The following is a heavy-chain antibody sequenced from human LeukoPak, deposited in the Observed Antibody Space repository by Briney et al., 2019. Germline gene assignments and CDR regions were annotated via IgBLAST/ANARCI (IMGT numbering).Heavy chain of an antibody. D-gene: IGHD3-10*01. Sequence: ASVKVSCKASGYTFTSYDINWVRQATGQGLEWMGWMNPNSGNTGYAQKFQGRVTMTRNTSISTAYMELSSLRSEGTAVYYCAREAGVTMVRGVIIEANWFDPWGQGTLVTVSS. V-gene: IGHV1-8*01. CDR3: AREAGVTMVRGVIIEANWFDP. CDR1: GYTFTSYD. CDR2: MNPNSGNT. J-gene: IGHJ5*02.